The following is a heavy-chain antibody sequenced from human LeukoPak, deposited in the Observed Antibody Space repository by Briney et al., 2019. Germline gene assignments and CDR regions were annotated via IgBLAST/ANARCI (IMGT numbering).Heavy chain of an antibody. CDR3: ANIAAALGY. Sequence: GGSLRLSCAASGFTFSAFAMHWVRQAPGKGLEWVAVISYDGSNKYYADSVKGRFTISRDNSKNTLYLQMNSLRAEDTAVYYCANIAAALGYWGQGTLVTVSS. D-gene: IGHD6-13*01. CDR1: GFTFSAFA. CDR2: ISYDGSNK. J-gene: IGHJ4*02. V-gene: IGHV3-30-3*01.